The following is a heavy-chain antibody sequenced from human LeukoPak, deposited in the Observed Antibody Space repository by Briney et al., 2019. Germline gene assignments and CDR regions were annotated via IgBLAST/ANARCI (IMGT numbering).Heavy chain of an antibody. V-gene: IGHV4-59*08. D-gene: IGHD4-17*01. Sequence: SETLSLTCTVSGGSISSYYWSWIRQPPGKGLEWIGSIYHSGSTYYNPSLRSRVTISVDTSKNQFSLKLRSVTAADTAVYYCASRNYGDSDYWGQGTLVTVSS. J-gene: IGHJ4*02. CDR1: GGSISSYY. CDR2: IYHSGST. CDR3: ASRNYGDSDY.